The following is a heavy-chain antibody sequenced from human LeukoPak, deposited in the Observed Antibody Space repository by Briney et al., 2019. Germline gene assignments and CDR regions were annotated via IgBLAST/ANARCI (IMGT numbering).Heavy chain of an antibody. D-gene: IGHD6-6*01. CDR2: ISSCSTTI. J-gene: IGHJ4*02. CDR1: GFTFSTYS. Sequence: GGSLRLSCAASGFTFSTYSMNWVGQAPGKGLEGVSYISSCSTTIYYADSVKGRFTIFRDNAKNSLYLQMNSLRAEDTAVYYCARDLQIAARQGSYFDYWGQGTLVTVSS. V-gene: IGHV3-48*01. CDR3: ARDLQIAARQGSYFDY.